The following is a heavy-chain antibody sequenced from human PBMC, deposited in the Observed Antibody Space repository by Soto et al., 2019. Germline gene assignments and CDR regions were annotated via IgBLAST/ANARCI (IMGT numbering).Heavy chain of an antibody. CDR3: ARGPRFVVVPAAIIDY. D-gene: IGHD2-2*02. Sequence: QVQLVESGGGGVQPGGSLRLSCAASGFTFSSYAMHWVRQAPGKGLEWVAVISYDGSNKYYADSVKGRFTISRDNSKNTLYLQMNSLRAEDTAVYYCARGPRFVVVPAAIIDYWGQGTLVTVSS. CDR2: ISYDGSNK. V-gene: IGHV3-30-3*01. J-gene: IGHJ4*02. CDR1: GFTFSSYA.